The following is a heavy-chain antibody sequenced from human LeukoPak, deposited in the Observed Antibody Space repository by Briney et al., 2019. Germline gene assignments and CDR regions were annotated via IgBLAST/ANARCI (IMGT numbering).Heavy chain of an antibody. D-gene: IGHD6-19*01. J-gene: IGHJ4*02. CDR3: AKGRRITVPGTPTDY. CDR2: ISGSGGGT. CDR1: GITFSGYS. Sequence: GGSLRLSCVVSGITFSGYSMIWVRQAPGKGLEWVTGISGSGGGTYYADSVNGRFTISRDNSENTLYLQMNSLRDEDTAVYYCAKGRRITVPGTPTDYWGQGTLVTVSS. V-gene: IGHV3-23*01.